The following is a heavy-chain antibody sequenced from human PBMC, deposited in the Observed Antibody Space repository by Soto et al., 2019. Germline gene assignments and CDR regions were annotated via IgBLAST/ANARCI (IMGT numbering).Heavy chain of an antibody. V-gene: IGHV3-21*01. CDR2: ISSSSSYI. J-gene: IGHJ3*02. CDR1: GFTFSSYS. Sequence: GGSLRVSCAASGFTFSSYSMNWVRQAPGKGLEWVSSISSSSSYIYYADSVKGRFTISRDNAKNSLYLQMNSLRAEDTAVYYCARSDDYDYVWGSYAFDIWGQGTMVTVSS. CDR3: ARSDDYDYVWGSYAFDI. D-gene: IGHD3-16*01.